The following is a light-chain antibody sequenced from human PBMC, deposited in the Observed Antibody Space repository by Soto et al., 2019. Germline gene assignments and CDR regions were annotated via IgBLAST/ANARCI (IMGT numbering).Light chain of an antibody. CDR1: SSDVGTYSF. CDR2: DVS. CDR3: SSYTSSPVV. J-gene: IGLJ2*01. V-gene: IGLV2-14*03. Sequence: QSALTKPASVSGSPGQSIAISCTGTSSDVGTYSFVSWYQQHPGKAPKLLIYDVSNRPSGVSNRFSGSKSGNTASLTIAGLQAEDEADYYCSSYTSSPVVFGGGTKLTV.